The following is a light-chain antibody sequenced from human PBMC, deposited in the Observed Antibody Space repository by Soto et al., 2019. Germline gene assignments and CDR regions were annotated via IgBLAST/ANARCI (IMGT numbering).Light chain of an antibody. CDR2: GNS. Sequence: QSVLTQPPSVSGAPGQRVTISCTGSSSNIGAGYDVHWYQQLPGTAPKLLIYGNSNRPSGVPDRFSGSKSGTSASLAITGLQAEDEADYFCKSYAGSNTYVFGSGTKVT. J-gene: IGLJ1*01. CDR3: KSYAGSNTYV. CDR1: SSNIGAGYD. V-gene: IGLV1-40*01.